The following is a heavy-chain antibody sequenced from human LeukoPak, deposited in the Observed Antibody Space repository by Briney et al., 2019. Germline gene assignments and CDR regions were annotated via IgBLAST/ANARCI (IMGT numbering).Heavy chain of an antibody. CDR1: GGSFSGYY. V-gene: IGHV4-34*01. Sequence: SETLSLTCAVYGGSFSGYYWSWIRQPPGKGLEWIGEINHSGSTNYNPSLKSRVTISVDTSKNQFSLKLSSVTAADTAVYYCARDVRGFGELLYAFDIWGQGTMVTVSS. J-gene: IGHJ3*02. CDR3: ARDVRGFGELLYAFDI. CDR2: INHSGST. D-gene: IGHD3-10*01.